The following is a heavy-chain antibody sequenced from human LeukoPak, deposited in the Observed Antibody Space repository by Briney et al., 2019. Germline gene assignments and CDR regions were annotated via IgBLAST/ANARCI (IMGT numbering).Heavy chain of an antibody. CDR2: ISAVGGST. CDR1: GFTFTDYA. Sequence: GGSLRLSCAASGFTFTDYAVNWVRQAPGKGLEWVATISAVGGSTHYADSVKGRFTISRDNGKNSLYLQMNSLRAEDTALYYCAKDTSSSGRYYFDFWGQGTLVTVSS. V-gene: IGHV3-43*02. D-gene: IGHD6-19*01. CDR3: AKDTSSSGRYYFDF. J-gene: IGHJ4*02.